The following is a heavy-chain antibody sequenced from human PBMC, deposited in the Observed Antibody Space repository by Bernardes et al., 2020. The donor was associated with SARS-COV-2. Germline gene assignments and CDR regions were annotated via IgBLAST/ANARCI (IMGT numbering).Heavy chain of an antibody. Sequence: WGSLRLSCVASGFIFGAYGMSWVRKAPGKGLEYVSIVTSDGHRMSYADSVRSRFTISSENSTNTVYLQMTSLRVDDTAIDYCVKSLRGPGDNYWGKGALVTVSS. V-gene: IGHV3-23*01. CDR2: VTSDGHRM. J-gene: IGHJ4*02. CDR1: GFIFGAYG. CDR3: VKSLRGPGDNY. D-gene: IGHD3-16*01.